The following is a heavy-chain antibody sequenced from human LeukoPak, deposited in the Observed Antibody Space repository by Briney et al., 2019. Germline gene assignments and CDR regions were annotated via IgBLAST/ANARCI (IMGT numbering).Heavy chain of an antibody. CDR3: ARDPEDNAFDI. J-gene: IGHJ3*02. V-gene: IGHV4-59*01. CDR2: IYYSGST. CDR1: GGSISSYY. Sequence: SETLSLTCTVSGGSISSYYWSRIRQPPGKGLEWIGYIYYSGSTNYNPSLKSRVTISVDTSKNQFSLKLSSVTAADMAVYYCARDPEDNAFDIWGQGTMVTVSS. D-gene: IGHD2-15*01.